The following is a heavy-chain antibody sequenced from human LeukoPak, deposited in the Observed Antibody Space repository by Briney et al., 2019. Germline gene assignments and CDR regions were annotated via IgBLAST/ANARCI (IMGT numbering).Heavy chain of an antibody. CDR3: ARDLEYYDSSGRAFDI. CDR2: SSAYNGNT. Sequence: GASVKVSCKASAYTFTSYGISWVRQAPGQGLEWRGWSSAYNGNTNYAQKLQGRVTMTTDTSTSTAYMELRSLRSDDTAVYYCARDLEYYDSSGRAFDIWGQGTMVTVSS. J-gene: IGHJ3*02. D-gene: IGHD3-22*01. V-gene: IGHV1-18*01. CDR1: AYTFTSYG.